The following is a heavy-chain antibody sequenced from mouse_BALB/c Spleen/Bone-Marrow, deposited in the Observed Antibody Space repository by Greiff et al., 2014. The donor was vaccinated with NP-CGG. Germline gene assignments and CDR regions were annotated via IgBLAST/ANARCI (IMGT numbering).Heavy chain of an antibody. D-gene: IGHD1-1*01. CDR3: ARDYYYGAMDY. Sequence: EVQVVESGGGLVQPGGSLRLSRAPSGFTFSDFYMEWVRQPPGKRLEWIAASRNKANDYTTEYNASVKGRFIVSRDTSQSILYLQMKALRAEDTAIYYCARDYYYGAMDYWGQGTSVTVSS. CDR1: GFTFSDFY. J-gene: IGHJ4*01. CDR2: SRNKANDYTT. V-gene: IGHV7-1*02.